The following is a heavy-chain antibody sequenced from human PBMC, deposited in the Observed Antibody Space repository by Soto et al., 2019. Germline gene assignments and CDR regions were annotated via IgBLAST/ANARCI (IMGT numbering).Heavy chain of an antibody. CDR2: ISYDGSNK. CDR3: ARDIAAAGTGFDY. D-gene: IGHD6-13*01. Sequence: PGGSLRLSCAASGFTFSSYAMHWVRQAPGKGLEWVAVISYDGSNKYYADSVKGRFTISRDNSKNTLYLQMNSLRAEDTAVYYCARDIAAAGTGFDYWGQGTLVTVS. V-gene: IGHV3-30-3*01. J-gene: IGHJ4*02. CDR1: GFTFSSYA.